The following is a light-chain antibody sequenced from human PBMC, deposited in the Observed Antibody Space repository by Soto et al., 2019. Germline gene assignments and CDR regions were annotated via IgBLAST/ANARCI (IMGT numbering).Light chain of an antibody. CDR3: QQYNSYPYT. CDR1: QSISSW. CDR2: DAS. Sequence: DIQMTQSPSTLSAYVGDRVTITCRASQSISSWLAWYQQKPGKAPKLLIYDASSLESGVPSRFSGSGSGTEFTLTISSLQPDDFATYYCQQYNSYPYTFGQGRRLEIK. V-gene: IGKV1-5*01. J-gene: IGKJ5*01.